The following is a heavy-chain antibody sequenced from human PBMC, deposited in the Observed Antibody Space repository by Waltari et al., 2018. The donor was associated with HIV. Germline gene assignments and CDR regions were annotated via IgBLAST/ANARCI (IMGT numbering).Heavy chain of an antibody. CDR2: IYPSDAET. Sequence: EVQLVQSGAEVKKPGESLKISCKGSGYSFTSYWIGWVRQMPGKGLEWMGFIYPSDAETRDSPSFQGEVTISADKCISTACLQWSSLKASDTAMYYCARREVGATMADYWGQGTLVTVSS. CDR3: ARREVGATMADY. V-gene: IGHV5-51*01. CDR1: GYSFTSYW. D-gene: IGHD1-26*01. J-gene: IGHJ4*02.